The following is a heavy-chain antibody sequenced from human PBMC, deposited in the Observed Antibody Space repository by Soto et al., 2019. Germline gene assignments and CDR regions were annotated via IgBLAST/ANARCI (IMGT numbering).Heavy chain of an antibody. J-gene: IGHJ4*02. CDR1: GYTFAAYY. Sequence: QVQLVQSGAEVKKPGPSVKVSCKTSGYTFAAYYIHWIRQAPGQGLEWMGWINPTSGGTVYAQSFQDRVTMTRDTSISTAYMELRRLNSDDTAVYYCARDPDYGDYWGYFFDSWGQGTPVTVSS. D-gene: IGHD4-17*01. CDR2: INPTSGGT. CDR3: ARDPDYGDYWGYFFDS. V-gene: IGHV1-2*02.